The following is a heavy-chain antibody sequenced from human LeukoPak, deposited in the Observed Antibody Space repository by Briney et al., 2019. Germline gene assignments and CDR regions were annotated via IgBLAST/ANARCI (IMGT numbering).Heavy chain of an antibody. Sequence: PSETLSLTCAVYGGSFSGYYWSWIRQPPGKGLEWIGEINHSGSANYNPSLKSRVTISVDTSKNQFSLKLSSVTAADTAVYYCARGGPGYYYGSGSYFWNWFDPWGHGTLVTVSS. V-gene: IGHV4-34*01. CDR3: ARGGPGYYYGSGSYFWNWFDP. CDR1: GGSFSGYY. J-gene: IGHJ5*02. D-gene: IGHD3-10*01. CDR2: INHSGSA.